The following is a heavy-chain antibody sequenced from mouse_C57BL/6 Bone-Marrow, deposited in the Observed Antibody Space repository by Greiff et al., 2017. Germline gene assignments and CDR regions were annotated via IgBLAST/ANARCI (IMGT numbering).Heavy chain of an antibody. Sequence: VKVVESGAELVRPGTSVKMSCKASGYTFTNYWIGWAKQRPGHGLEWIGDIYPGGGYTNYNEKFKGKAALTADKSSSTAYMQFSSLTSADSAIYYCARWGITGYLDVWGTGTTGTVSS. CDR2: IYPGGGYT. CDR3: ARWGITGYLDV. CDR1: GYTFTNYW. J-gene: IGHJ1*03. D-gene: IGHD2-4*01. V-gene: IGHV1-63*01.